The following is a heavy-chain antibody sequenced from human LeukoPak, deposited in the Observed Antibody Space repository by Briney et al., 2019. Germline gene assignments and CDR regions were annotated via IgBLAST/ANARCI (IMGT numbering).Heavy chain of an antibody. CDR3: TRMTTGHDY. CDR1: GVSFNDYY. D-gene: IGHD4-17*01. V-gene: IGHV4-34*01. CDR2: INHSGYT. Sequence: PSETLSLTCAVSGVSFNDYYWSWVRHTPGKGLEWIGEINHSGYTNDSPSLKSRVTISIDTSRKQFPLNLRSVTVADTGIYYCTRMTTGHDYWGQGTLVTVSS. J-gene: IGHJ4*02.